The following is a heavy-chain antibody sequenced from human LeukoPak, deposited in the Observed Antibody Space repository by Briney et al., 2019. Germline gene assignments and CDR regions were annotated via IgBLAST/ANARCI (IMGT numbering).Heavy chain of an antibody. CDR1: GYTFTGYY. CDR2: INPNSGGT. V-gene: IGHV1-2*02. D-gene: IGHD3-22*01. J-gene: IGHJ4*02. Sequence: GASVKVSCKASGYTFTGYYMHWVRQAPGQGLEWMGWINPNSGGTNYAQKFQGRVTMTRDTSISTAYMELSRLRSDDTAVYYCARDYYDTTEGRDAFDYWGQGTLVTVSS. CDR3: ARDYYDTTEGRDAFDY.